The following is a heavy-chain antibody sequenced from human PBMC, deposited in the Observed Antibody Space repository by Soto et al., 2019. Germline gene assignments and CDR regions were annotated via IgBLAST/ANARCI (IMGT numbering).Heavy chain of an antibody. V-gene: IGHV4-39*01. J-gene: IGHJ4*02. CDR2: IYYSGST. D-gene: IGHD2-2*01. Sequence: SSETLSLTCTVSGGSISSSSYYWGWIRQPPGKGLEWIGSIYYSGSTYYNPSLKSRVTISVDTSKNQFSLKLSSVTAADTAVYYCARRSNFDYWGQGTLVTVSS. CDR1: GGSISSSSYY. CDR3: ARRSNFDY.